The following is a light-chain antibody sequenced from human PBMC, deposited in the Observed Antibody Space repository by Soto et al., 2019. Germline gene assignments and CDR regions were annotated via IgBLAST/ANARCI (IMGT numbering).Light chain of an antibody. V-gene: IGLV2-8*01. CDR2: EVT. J-gene: IGLJ1*01. CDR1: SSDVGNYDF. CDR3: ASYAGGNPV. Sequence: QSALTQPPSASGSPGQSVTISCTGTSSDVGNYDFVSWYQHHPGKAPRLMIYEVTRRPSGVPDRFSGSKSGNTASLTLSGLLPEDEADYYCASYAGGNPVFGTGTKLTVL.